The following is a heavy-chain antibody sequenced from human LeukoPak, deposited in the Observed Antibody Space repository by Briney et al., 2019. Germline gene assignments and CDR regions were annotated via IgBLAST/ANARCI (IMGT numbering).Heavy chain of an antibody. V-gene: IGHV4-34*01. CDR1: GGSLSGYY. D-gene: IGHD4-17*01. Sequence: SETLSLTCAVSGGSLSGYYWTWIRQPPGKGLEWIGEINHSGSTNYNPSLKSRVTISVDTSKNQFSLKLSSVTAADTAVYYCASLLRPRVDVWGKGTTVTVSS. J-gene: IGHJ6*04. CDR3: ASLLRPRVDV. CDR2: INHSGST.